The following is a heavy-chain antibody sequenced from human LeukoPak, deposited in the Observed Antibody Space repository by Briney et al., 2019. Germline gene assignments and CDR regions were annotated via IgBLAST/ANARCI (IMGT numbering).Heavy chain of an antibody. CDR2: ISGSGDNT. V-gene: IGHV3-23*01. Sequence: GGSLRLSCAASGFTFSSYAMSWVRQAPGKGLEWVSGISGSGDNTYYADSVKGRFTISRDNSKNTLYLQMNSLRAEDTAVYYCARDSRGGTPFDYWGQGTLVTVSS. J-gene: IGHJ4*02. CDR3: ARDSRGGTPFDY. D-gene: IGHD1-7*01. CDR1: GFTFSSYA.